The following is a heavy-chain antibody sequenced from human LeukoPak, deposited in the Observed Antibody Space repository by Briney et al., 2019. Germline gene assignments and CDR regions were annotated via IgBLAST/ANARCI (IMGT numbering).Heavy chain of an antibody. D-gene: IGHD3-9*01. CDR3: ARSSRYDIWTGYPY. V-gene: IGHV1-2*02. CDR1: RYTFTDYY. J-gene: IGHJ4*02. Sequence: ASVKVSCKASRYTFTDYYMHWVRQAPGQGLEWMGWINPNSGGTNYAQKFQGRVTLTRDTSISTVYMELSRLTSGDTAVYYCARSSRYDIWTGYPYWGQGTLVTVSP. CDR2: INPNSGGT.